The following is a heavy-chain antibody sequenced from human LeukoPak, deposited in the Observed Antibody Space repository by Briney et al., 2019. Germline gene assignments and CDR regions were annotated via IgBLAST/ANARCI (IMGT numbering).Heavy chain of an antibody. J-gene: IGHJ4*02. CDR2: ITTDNGNT. D-gene: IGHD6-25*01. CDR3: ARGTGIGATDRAFDY. CDR1: GYIFTRFT. Sequence: GASVKVSCKASGYIFTRFTVHWVRQAPGQGLEWMGWITTDNGNTKYSQNFQDRVIMTAGTSANIAYMELSSLRAEDTAVYYCARGTGIGATDRAFDYWGQGTLVAVSS. V-gene: IGHV1-3*04.